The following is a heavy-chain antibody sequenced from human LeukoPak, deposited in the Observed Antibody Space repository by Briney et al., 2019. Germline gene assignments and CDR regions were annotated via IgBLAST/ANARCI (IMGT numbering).Heavy chain of an antibody. Sequence: PSETLSLTCTVSGGSISTYYWSWIRQPAGKGLEWIGRIHSSGTTHYNPSLRSRVTLSIDTSKNQFSLKLSSVTAADTAVYYCGRLNLPAVSGAFDYWGQGTLVTVSS. CDR3: GRLNLPAVSGAFDY. CDR1: GGSISTYY. J-gene: IGHJ4*02. V-gene: IGHV4-4*07. CDR2: IHSSGTT. D-gene: IGHD2-2*01.